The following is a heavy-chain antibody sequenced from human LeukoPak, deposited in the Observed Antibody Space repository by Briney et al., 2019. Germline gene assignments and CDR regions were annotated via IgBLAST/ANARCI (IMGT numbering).Heavy chain of an antibody. CDR2: IYYTGST. CDR1: GGPISTYY. CDR3: ARGGNYWPQWWFDP. Sequence: PSETLSLTCTVSGGPISTYYWSWIRQPPGKGLEWIGYIYYTGSTSYNPSLKSRVTMSLDASKNQFSLELNSVTPADTAVYYCARGGNYWPQWWFDPWGRGTLVSVSS. J-gene: IGHJ5*02. V-gene: IGHV4-59*01. D-gene: IGHD1-26*01.